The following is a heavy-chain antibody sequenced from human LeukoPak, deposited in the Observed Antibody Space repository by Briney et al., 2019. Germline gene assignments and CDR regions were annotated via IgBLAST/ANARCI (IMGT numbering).Heavy chain of an antibody. CDR2: IHPSGST. Sequence: SSETLSLTCAVYGGSFSGYYWSWIRQTPGKGLEWIGEIHPSGSTDYNTSLKGRVTISVDTSKNQFSLKVSSVTAADTAVYYCVRGEDAYKQGHWGHGTLVTVSS. J-gene: IGHJ4*01. D-gene: IGHD5-24*01. CDR1: GGSFSGYY. CDR3: VRGEDAYKQGH. V-gene: IGHV4-34*01.